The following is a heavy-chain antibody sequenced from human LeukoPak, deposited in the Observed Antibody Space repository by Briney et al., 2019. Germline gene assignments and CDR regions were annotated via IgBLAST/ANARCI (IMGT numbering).Heavy chain of an antibody. CDR2: ISSSSSTI. J-gene: IGHJ4*02. CDR3: ARDPYSSSSGSGDY. Sequence: PGGSLRLSCAASGFTFSSYSMNWVRQAPGKGLEWVSYISSSSSTIYYADSVKGRFTISRDNAKNSLYLQMNSLRDEDTAVYYCARDPYSSSSGSGDYWGQGTLVTVSS. CDR1: GFTFSSYS. V-gene: IGHV3-48*02. D-gene: IGHD6-13*01.